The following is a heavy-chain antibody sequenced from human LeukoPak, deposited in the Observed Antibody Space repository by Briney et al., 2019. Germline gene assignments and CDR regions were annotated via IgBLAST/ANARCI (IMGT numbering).Heavy chain of an antibody. J-gene: IGHJ4*02. CDR2: ISGSGGST. D-gene: IGHD3-9*01. Sequence: GGSLRLSCAASGFTFSSYAMSWVRQAPGKGLEWVSAISGSGGSTYYADSVKGRFTISRDNSKNTLYLQMNSLRAEDTAVYYCAKHHYDIFTDDGALPLWSGYYVAYWGQGTLVTVSS. CDR1: GFTFSSYA. V-gene: IGHV3-23*01. CDR3: AKHHYDIFTDDGALPLWSGYYVAY.